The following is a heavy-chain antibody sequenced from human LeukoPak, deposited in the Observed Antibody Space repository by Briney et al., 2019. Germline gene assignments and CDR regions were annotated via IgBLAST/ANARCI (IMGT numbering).Heavy chain of an antibody. CDR3: ASVGYCSSTSCYRWVLDY. J-gene: IGHJ4*02. D-gene: IGHD2-2*01. V-gene: IGHV1-69*13. CDR1: GGTFSSYA. Sequence: SVKVSCKASGGTFSSYAISWVRQAPGQGLEWMGGIIPIFGTANYAQKFQGRVTITADESTSTAYMELSSLRSEDTAVYYCASVGYCSSTSCYRWVLDYWGQGTLVTASS. CDR2: IIPIFGTA.